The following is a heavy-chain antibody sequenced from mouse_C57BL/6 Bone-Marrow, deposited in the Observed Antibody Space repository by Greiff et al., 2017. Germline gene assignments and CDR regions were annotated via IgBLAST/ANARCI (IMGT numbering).Heavy chain of an antibody. V-gene: IGHV3-6*01. J-gene: IGHJ3*01. Sequence: VQLKQSGPGLVKPSQSLSLTCSVTGYSITSGYYWNWIRQFPGNKLEWMGYISYDGSNNYNPSLKNRISITRDTSKNQFFLKLNSVTTEDTATYYCASTGTPFAYWGQGTLVTVSA. CDR1: GYSITSGYY. CDR3: ASTGTPFAY. D-gene: IGHD4-1*01. CDR2: ISYDGSN.